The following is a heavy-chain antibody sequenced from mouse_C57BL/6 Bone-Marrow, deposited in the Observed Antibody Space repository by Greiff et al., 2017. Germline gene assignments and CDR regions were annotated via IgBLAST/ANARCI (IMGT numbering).Heavy chain of an antibody. J-gene: IGHJ4*01. CDR1: GFSLTSYA. Sequence: VKVVESGPGLVAPSQSLSITCTVSGFSLTSYAISWVRQPPGKGLEWLGVIWTGGGTNYNSALKSRLSISKDNSKSQVFLKMNSLQTDDTARYYWARTPHYGNYRGGAMDYWGQGTSVTVSS. V-gene: IGHV2-9-1*01. CDR3: ARTPHYGNYRGGAMDY. D-gene: IGHD2-1*01. CDR2: IWTGGGT.